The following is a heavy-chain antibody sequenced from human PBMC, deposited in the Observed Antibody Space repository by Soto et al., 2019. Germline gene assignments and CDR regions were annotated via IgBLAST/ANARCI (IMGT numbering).Heavy chain of an antibody. D-gene: IGHD3-3*01. V-gene: IGHV4-34*01. CDR2: INHTGGT. CDR1: GGSVNGYY. Sequence: SETLSLTCAVYGGSVNGYYLNWIRQPPGKGLEWIGEINHTGGTHYNPSLKSRVTMSVDTSKNQFSLRLSSVTAADTAIYYCATRITVFGVLIPPFDPWGQGTQVIVS. CDR3: ATRITVFGVLIPPFDP. J-gene: IGHJ5*02.